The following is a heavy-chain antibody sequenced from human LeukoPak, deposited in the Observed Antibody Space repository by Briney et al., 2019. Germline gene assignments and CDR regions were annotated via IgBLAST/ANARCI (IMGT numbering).Heavy chain of an antibody. V-gene: IGHV4-4*07. D-gene: IGHD3-3*01. CDR3: ARVDITIFGVATGWFDP. Sequence: SETLSLTCTVSGGSISSYYWSWIRQPAGKGLEWIGRIYTSGSTNYNPSLKSRVTMSVDTSKNQFSLKLSSVTAADTAVYYCARVDITIFGVATGWFDPCGREPWSPSPQ. CDR1: GGSISSYY. J-gene: IGHJ5*02. CDR2: IYTSGST.